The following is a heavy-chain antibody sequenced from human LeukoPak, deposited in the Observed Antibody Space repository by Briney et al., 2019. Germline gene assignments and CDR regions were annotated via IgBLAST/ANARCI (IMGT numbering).Heavy chain of an antibody. V-gene: IGHV3-23*01. Sequence: AGGSLRLSCAASGFTFDSYAMTWVRQAPGRGLEWVSAISGGGGTTYYADSVKGRFTVSRDNSKNTLYLQMSSLRAEDTAVYYCAKDERNWNYNLASQTYDWGQGTLVTVSS. J-gene: IGHJ4*02. CDR2: ISGGGGTT. CDR3: AKDERNWNYNLASQTYD. D-gene: IGHD1-7*01. CDR1: GFTFDSYA.